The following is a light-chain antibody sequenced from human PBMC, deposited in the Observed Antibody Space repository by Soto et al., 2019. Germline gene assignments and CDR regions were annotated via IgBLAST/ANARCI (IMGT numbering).Light chain of an antibody. CDR2: KSS. V-gene: IGKV1-5*03. CDR3: QQYDSYPWT. Sequence: DIHMTRSPSTLSAFVGDRVTITCRASEGISSWLAWYQQKPGKAPKLLIFKSSTLESGVPSRFSGSGSGTEFALTISSLQPDDFATYYCQQYDSYPWTFGQGTKVDIK. CDR1: EGISSW. J-gene: IGKJ1*01.